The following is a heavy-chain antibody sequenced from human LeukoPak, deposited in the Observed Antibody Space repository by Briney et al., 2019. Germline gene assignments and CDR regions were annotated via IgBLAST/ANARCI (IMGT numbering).Heavy chain of an antibody. CDR1: GGSISSSSYY. Sequence: SETLSLTCTVSGGSISSSSYYWGWIRQPPGKGLEWIGSIYYSGSTYYNPSLKSRVTISVDTSENQFSLKLSSVTAADTAVYYCARHGSIAVAGHFDYWGQGTLVTVSS. V-gene: IGHV4-39*01. CDR3: ARHGSIAVAGHFDY. J-gene: IGHJ4*02. D-gene: IGHD6-19*01. CDR2: IYYSGST.